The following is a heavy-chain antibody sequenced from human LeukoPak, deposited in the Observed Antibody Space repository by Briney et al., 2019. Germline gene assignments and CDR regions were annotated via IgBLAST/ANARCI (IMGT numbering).Heavy chain of an antibody. Sequence: PSETLSLTCTVSGGSISSYYWSWIRQPPGKGLEWIGYIYYSGSTNYNPSLKSRVTISVDTSKNQFSLKLSSVTAADTAVYYCASYIAVAGTIDYWGQGTLATVSS. D-gene: IGHD6-19*01. CDR2: IYYSGST. CDR1: GGSISSYY. J-gene: IGHJ4*02. V-gene: IGHV4-59*01. CDR3: ASYIAVAGTIDY.